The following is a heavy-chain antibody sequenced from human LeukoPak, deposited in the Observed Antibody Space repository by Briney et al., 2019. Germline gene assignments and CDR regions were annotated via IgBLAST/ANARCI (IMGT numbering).Heavy chain of an antibody. CDR2: IYTSGST. CDR3: ARARGYSGYAYFDY. D-gene: IGHD5-12*01. V-gene: IGHV4-59*10. Sequence: SETLSLTCAVYGGSFSGYYWTCIRQPAGKGLEWIGRIYTSGSTNYNPSLKSRVTMSVDTSKNQFSLKLSSVTAADTAVYYCARARGYSGYAYFDYWGQGTLVTVSS. CDR1: GGSFSGYY. J-gene: IGHJ4*02.